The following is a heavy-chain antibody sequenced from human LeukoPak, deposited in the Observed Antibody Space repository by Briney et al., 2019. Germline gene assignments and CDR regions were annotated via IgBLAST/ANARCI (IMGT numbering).Heavy chain of an antibody. CDR1: GFTFSSYT. CDR2: ISSNGGST. D-gene: IGHD3-10*01. V-gene: IGHV3-64*01. J-gene: IGHJ4*02. CDR3: AKGLHYYGSGRRDYFDY. Sequence: PGGSLRLSCEASGFTFSSYTMNWVRQAPGKGLEYVSAISSNGGSTYYANSVKGRFTISRDNSKNTLYLQMNSLRAEDTAVYYCAKGLHYYGSGRRDYFDYWGQGTLVTVSS.